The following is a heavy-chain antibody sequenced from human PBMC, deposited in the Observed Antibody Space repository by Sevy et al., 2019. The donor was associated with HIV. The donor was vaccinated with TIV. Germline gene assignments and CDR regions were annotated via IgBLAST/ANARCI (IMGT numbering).Heavy chain of an antibody. D-gene: IGHD5-12*01. CDR1: GGSISSGSYY. V-gene: IGHV4-61*02. CDR3: ARGYVDIVATIGYYYYYMDV. J-gene: IGHJ6*03. CDR2: IYTSGST. Sequence: SETLSLTCTVSGGSISSGSYYWSWIRQPAGKGLEWIGRIYTSGSTNYNPSLKSRVTISVDTSKNQFSLKLSSVTAADTAVYYCARGYVDIVATIGYYYYYMDVWGKGTTVTVSS.